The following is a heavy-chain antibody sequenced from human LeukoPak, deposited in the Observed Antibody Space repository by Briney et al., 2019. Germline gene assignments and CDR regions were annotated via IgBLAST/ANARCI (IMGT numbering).Heavy chain of an antibody. CDR2: IWYDGSNK. V-gene: IGHV3-33*08. CDR1: GFTFSSYG. J-gene: IGHJ4*02. CDR3: ARDPSRPYSSSWLDY. D-gene: IGHD6-13*01. Sequence: GGSLRLSCAASGFTFSSYGMHWARQAPGKGLEWVAVIWYDGSNKYYADSVKGRFTISRDNSKNTLYLQMNSLRAEDTAVYYCARDPSRPYSSSWLDYWGQGTLVTVSS.